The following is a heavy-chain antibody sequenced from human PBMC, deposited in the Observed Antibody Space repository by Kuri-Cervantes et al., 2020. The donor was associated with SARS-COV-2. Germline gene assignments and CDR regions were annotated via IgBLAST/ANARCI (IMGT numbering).Heavy chain of an antibody. D-gene: IGHD2-2*01. Sequence: GESLKISCTASGFTFGDYAMSLVRQAPGKGLEWVAIISYNGRNRYFEDSVKGRLTVSRDNSKNTVYLQMNNLRAEDTAVYYCHLEVVPAATPGYMDVWGKGTTVTVSS. J-gene: IGHJ6*03. CDR1: GFTFGDYA. V-gene: IGHV3-30*04. CDR2: ISYNGRNR. CDR3: HLEVVPAATPGYMDV.